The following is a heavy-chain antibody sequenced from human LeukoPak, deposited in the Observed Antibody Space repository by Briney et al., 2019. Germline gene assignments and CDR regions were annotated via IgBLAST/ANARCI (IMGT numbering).Heavy chain of an antibody. CDR3: AKDRGIAAALDY. V-gene: IGHV3-30*02. CDR1: GFTFSSYW. Sequence: PGGSLRLSCAASGFTFSSYWMSWVRQAPGKGLEWVAFIRYDGSNKYYADSVKGRFTISRDNSKNTLYLQMNSLRDEDTAVYYCAKDRGIAAALDYWGQGTLVTVSS. D-gene: IGHD6-13*01. CDR2: IRYDGSNK. J-gene: IGHJ4*02.